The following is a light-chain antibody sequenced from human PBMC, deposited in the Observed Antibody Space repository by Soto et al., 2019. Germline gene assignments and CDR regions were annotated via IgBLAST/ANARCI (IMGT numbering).Light chain of an antibody. Sequence: DTQMTQSPSSLAASVGDRVTITCRASQDIKNYLNWYQQKPGKAPKLLIYDASNLEIGVPSRFSGSGSGTHFIFTIDSLQPEDIATYYCEQYDHFVTFGGGTKVEF. CDR3: EQYDHFVT. V-gene: IGKV1-33*01. CDR1: QDIKNY. J-gene: IGKJ4*01. CDR2: DAS.